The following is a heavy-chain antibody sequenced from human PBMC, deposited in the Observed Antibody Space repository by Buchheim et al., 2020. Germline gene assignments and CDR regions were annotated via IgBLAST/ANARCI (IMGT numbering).Heavy chain of an antibody. D-gene: IGHD3-16*01. CDR3: ARGGGTNWFDP. J-gene: IGHJ5*02. CDR1: TGSFSAYY. V-gene: IGHV4-34*01. Sequence: QVQLQQWGAGLLKPSETLSLTCAVYTGSFSAYYWSWIRQPPGKGLEWIGEINHSGNTDYNPSLKSRVTLSVDTSKNQFSLKLSSVTAADTAVYYCARGGGTNWFDPWGQGTL. CDR2: INHSGNT.